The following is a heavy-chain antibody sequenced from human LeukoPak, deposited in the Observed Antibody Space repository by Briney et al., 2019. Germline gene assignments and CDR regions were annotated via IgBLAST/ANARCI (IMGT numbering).Heavy chain of an antibody. CDR2: ISAYNGNT. CDR3: ARDLGTGNSGSLADY. J-gene: IGHJ4*02. CDR1: GYTFTSYG. D-gene: IGHD3-10*01. V-gene: IGHV1-18*01. Sequence: GASVKVSCKASGYTFTSYGISWVRQAPGQGLEWMGWISAYNGNTNYAQKLQGRVTMTTDTSTSTAYMEPRSLRSADTAVYYCARDLGTGNSGSLADYWGQGTLVTVSS.